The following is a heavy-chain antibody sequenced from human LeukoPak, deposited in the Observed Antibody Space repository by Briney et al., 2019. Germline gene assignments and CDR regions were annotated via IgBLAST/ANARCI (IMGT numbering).Heavy chain of an antibody. J-gene: IGHJ4*02. Sequence: LRLSCAASGFTFSSYAMSWVCQAPGKGLEWIGYIYYSGSTYYNPSLKSRVTISVDTSKNQFSLKLSSVTAADTAVYYCARRNYYDSSGHGAFDYWGQGTLVTVSS. D-gene: IGHD3-22*01. V-gene: IGHV4-31*02. CDR1: GFTFSSYA. CDR2: IYYSGST. CDR3: ARRNYYDSSGHGAFDY.